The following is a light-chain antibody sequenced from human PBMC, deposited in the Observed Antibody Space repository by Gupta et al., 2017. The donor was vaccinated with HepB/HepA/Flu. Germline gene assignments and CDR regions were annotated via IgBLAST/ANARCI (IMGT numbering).Light chain of an antibody. J-gene: IGLJ2*01. CDR1: SSDVGSYDR. CDR3: SSYTSSGTSVV. V-gene: IGLV2-18*02. Sequence: QSALTQPPSVSGSPGQSVTISCTGTSSDVGSYDRVSWYQQSPGTAPKPVIHEVSVRPSGVPDRFSGSKSGNTASLTISGLQSEDEADYYCSSYTSSGTSVVFGGGTRLTVL. CDR2: EVS.